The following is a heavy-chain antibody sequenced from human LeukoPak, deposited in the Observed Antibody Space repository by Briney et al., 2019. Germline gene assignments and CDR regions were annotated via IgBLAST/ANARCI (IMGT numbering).Heavy chain of an antibody. J-gene: IGHJ5*02. CDR2: ISAYNGNT. CDR3: ARDWDLGYCSSTSCFRLDP. Sequence: ASVKVSCKASGYTFTSYGISWVRQAPGQGLEWMGWISAYNGNTNYAQKLQGRVTTTTDTSTSTAYMELRSLRSDDTAVYYCARDWDLGYCSSTSCFRLDPWGQGTLVTVSS. CDR1: GYTFTSYG. V-gene: IGHV1-18*01. D-gene: IGHD2-2*01.